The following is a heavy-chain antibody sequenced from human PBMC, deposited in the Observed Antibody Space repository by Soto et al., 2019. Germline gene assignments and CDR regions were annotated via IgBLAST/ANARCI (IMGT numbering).Heavy chain of an antibody. J-gene: IGHJ4*01. CDR3: ARGEQYSGRIFDY. CDR2: TYYRSKWFY. D-gene: IGHD1-26*01. V-gene: IGHV6-1*01. Sequence: SQTLSLTCDISGDSVSSNSAGWNWVRQSLSRGIEWLGRTYYRSKWFYDYAESVKSRITINPDTSKNQYSLQLNSVTPEDTAVYYCARGEQYSGRIFDYWGQGTLVTVSS. CDR1: GDSVSSNSAG.